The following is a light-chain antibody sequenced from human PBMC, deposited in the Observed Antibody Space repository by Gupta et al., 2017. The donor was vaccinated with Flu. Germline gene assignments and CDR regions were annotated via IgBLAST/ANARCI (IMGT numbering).Light chain of an antibody. J-gene: IGKJ1*01. V-gene: IGKV1-5*03. CDR2: KAS. CDR3: QQYNTYPT. Sequence: DIQMTQSPSTLSASVGDRVPITCRASQSVSNWLAWYHQKPGKAPNLLIYKASSVQAGVPSRFRGSGSGKEFTRTISSLQPDDFANYYGQQYNTYPTFGQGTKVEI. CDR1: QSVSNW.